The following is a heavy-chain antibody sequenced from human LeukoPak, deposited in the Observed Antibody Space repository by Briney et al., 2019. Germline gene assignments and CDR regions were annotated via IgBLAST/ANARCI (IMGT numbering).Heavy chain of an antibody. CDR1: GFTFSSYW. J-gene: IGHJ4*02. CDR3: AKDHSSCRDASCLLHQD. V-gene: IGHV3-23*01. CDR2: ISRDGGSK. D-gene: IGHD2-2*01. Sequence: PGGSLRLSCAASGFTFSSYWMSWVRRAPGKGLEWVSAISRDGGSKWYADSVEGRFTISRDNSKDTVYLLLSSLRAEDTATYYCAKDHSSCRDASCLLHQDWGQGTLVTVSS.